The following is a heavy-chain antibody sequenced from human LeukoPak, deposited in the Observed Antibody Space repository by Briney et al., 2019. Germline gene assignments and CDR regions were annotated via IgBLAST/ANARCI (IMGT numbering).Heavy chain of an antibody. J-gene: IGHJ6*03. CDR2: ISSSSSYI. D-gene: IGHD6-13*01. Sequence: GGSLRLSCAASGFTFSSYSMNWVRQAPGKGLEWVSSISSSSSYIYYADSVKGRFTISRDNAKNSLYLQMNSLRAEDTAVYYCARPVNSSSWYSQLYYYYMDVWGKGTTVTVSS. CDR3: ARPVNSSSWYSQLYYYYMDV. V-gene: IGHV3-21*01. CDR1: GFTFSSYS.